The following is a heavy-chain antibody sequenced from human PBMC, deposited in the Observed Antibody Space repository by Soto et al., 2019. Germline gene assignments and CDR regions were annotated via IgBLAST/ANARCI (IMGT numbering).Heavy chain of an antibody. Sequence: XGFLRRSCAACGFSFSDYYKSWIRQAPGKGLEWVSYISSSSSYTNYADSVKGRFTISRDNAKNSLYLQMNSLRAEDTGVYYCARYCSSTSCATRGGSFSSYAFDIWGQGTMVTVPS. CDR3: ARYCSSTSCATRGGSFSSYAFDI. CDR2: ISSSSSYT. CDR1: GFSFSDYY. D-gene: IGHD2-2*01. J-gene: IGHJ3*02. V-gene: IGHV3-11*06.